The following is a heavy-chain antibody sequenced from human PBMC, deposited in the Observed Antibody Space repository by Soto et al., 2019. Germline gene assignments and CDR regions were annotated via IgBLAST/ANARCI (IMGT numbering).Heavy chain of an antibody. CDR3: ARHYSSGSRNWFDP. CDR1: GGSFSGYY. V-gene: IGHV4-34*01. CDR2: INHSGST. D-gene: IGHD6-19*01. J-gene: IGHJ5*02. Sequence: SETLSLTCAVYGGSFSGYYWSWIRQPPGKGLEWIGEINHSGSTNYNPSLRSRVTISVDTSKNQSSLKLSSVTAADTAVFYCARHYSSGSRNWFDPWGQGTLVTVSS.